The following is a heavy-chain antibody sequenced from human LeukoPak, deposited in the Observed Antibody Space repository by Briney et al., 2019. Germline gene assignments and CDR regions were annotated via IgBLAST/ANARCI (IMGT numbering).Heavy chain of an antibody. CDR3: ARGGSYLSAFDI. CDR2: IYRGGST. V-gene: IGHV3-53*01. CDR1: GFTVSSNY. D-gene: IGHD1-26*01. J-gene: IGHJ3*02. Sequence: GGSLRLSCAASGFTVSSNYMSWVRQAPGKGLEWVSIIYRGGSTFYADSVKGRFTISRNNSKNTLYLQMNSLRAEDTAVYYCARGGSYLSAFDIWGQGTMVTVSS.